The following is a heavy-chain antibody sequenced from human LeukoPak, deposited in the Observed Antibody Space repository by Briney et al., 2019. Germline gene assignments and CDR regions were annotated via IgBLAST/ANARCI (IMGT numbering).Heavy chain of an antibody. CDR2: ISKDGNTR. D-gene: IGHD2-2*02. J-gene: IGHJ4*02. CDR3: ARDRLKGSHCSSTSCYISGSYLFDY. Sequence: KAGGSLRLSCAASGFTFSDYYMSWIRQAPGKGLEWVSYISKDGNTRNYADSVKGRFTISRDNAKNSLFLQMNSLRAEDTAVYYCARDRLKGSHCSSTSCYISGSYLFDYWGQGTLVTVSS. CDR1: GFTFSDYY. V-gene: IGHV3-11*04.